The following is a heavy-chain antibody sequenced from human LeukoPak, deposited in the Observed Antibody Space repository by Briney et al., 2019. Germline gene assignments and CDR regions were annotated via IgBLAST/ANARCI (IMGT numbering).Heavy chain of an antibody. CDR1: GYTFTGYY. D-gene: IGHD4-23*01. J-gene: IGHJ3*02. CDR3: ARVAGNSGAFDI. V-gene: IGHV1-2*02. Sequence: ASVKVSCKASGYTFTGYYMHWVRQAPGQGLEWMGWINPNSGGTNYAQKFQGRVTMTRDTSISTAYMELSRLRSDDTAAYYCARVAGNSGAFDIWGQGTMVTVSS. CDR2: INPNSGGT.